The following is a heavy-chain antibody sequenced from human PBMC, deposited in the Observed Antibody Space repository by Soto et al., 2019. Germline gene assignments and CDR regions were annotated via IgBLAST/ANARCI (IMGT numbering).Heavy chain of an antibody. D-gene: IGHD1-26*01. Sequence: VQLQESGPGLVRPSETLSLTCTVPGGSISSGNFYWSWIRQPPGKGLEWIGYIYFSGSTSYSPSLKSRLTISLNTSNNQFSLKLTSVTAADTAVYYCAHDSHGGNTYFDLWGQGALVTVSS. CDR2: IYFSGST. V-gene: IGHV4-30-4*01. J-gene: IGHJ4*02. CDR3: AHDSHGGNTYFDL. CDR1: GGSISSGNFY.